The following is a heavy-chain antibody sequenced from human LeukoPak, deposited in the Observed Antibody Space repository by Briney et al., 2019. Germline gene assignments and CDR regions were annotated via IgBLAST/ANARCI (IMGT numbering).Heavy chain of an antibody. V-gene: IGHV3-66*01. CDR3: ARRPYTNSHYYAAMDA. CDR1: GFTISNNY. D-gene: IGHD4-11*01. Sequence: GGSLRLSCAASGFTISNNYMNWVRQAPGKGLEWVSIIYSGGSRYYAEYVRGRSTISRDKSKNTLYLQMNSLRAEDTAVYYCARRPYTNSHYYAAMDAWGQGTTVTVSS. CDR2: IYSGGSR. J-gene: IGHJ6*02.